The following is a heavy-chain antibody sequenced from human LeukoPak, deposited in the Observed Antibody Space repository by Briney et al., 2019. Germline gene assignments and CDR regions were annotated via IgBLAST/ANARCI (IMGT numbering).Heavy chain of an antibody. CDR3: ARPAYYDSSGYLH. D-gene: IGHD3-22*01. J-gene: IGHJ4*02. Sequence: GGSLRLSCAASGFTFSSYTMSWVRQAPGKGLEWVSTITTSDGNTYYADSVKGRFTVSRDNSKNTLFLQMNSLRAEDTAVYYCARPAYYDSSGYLHWGQGTLVTVSS. V-gene: IGHV3-23*01. CDR2: ITTSDGNT. CDR1: GFTFSSYT.